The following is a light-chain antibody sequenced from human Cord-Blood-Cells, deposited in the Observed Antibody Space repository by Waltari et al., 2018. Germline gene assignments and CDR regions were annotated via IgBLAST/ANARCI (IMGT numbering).Light chain of an antibody. J-gene: IGLJ1*01. CDR2: EVS. CDR1: SSDVGSYNL. Sequence: QSALTQPASVSGSPGQSITIPCTGTSSDVGSYNLVSWYQQHPGKAPKLMIYEVSKRPSGVSNRFSGSKSGNTASLTISGLQAEDEADYYCCSYAGSSTLVFGTGTKVTVL. CDR3: CSYAGSSTLV. V-gene: IGLV2-23*02.